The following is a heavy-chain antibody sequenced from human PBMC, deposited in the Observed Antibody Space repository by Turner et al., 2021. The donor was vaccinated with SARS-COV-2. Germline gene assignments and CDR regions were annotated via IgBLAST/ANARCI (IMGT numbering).Heavy chain of an antibody. D-gene: IGHD6-25*01. CDR2: FDPEDPET. Sequence: QVQLVQSGAEMKKPGASVKVSCKVPGYTLTEIFIHWVRQAPGKGLEWIGGFDPEDPETIYAQKFQGRVTMTEYTSTDIAYMELSSLSSDDTAVYYCATDPLGWAGYDYWGQGTLVTVSS. CDR1: GYTLTEIF. J-gene: IGHJ4*02. V-gene: IGHV1-24*01. CDR3: ATDPLGWAGYDY.